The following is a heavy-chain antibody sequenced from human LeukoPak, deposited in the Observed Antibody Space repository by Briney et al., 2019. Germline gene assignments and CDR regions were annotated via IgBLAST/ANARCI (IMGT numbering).Heavy chain of an antibody. V-gene: IGHV3-23*01. CDR1: ALPPSNYA. J-gene: IGHJ4*02. CDR3: AKECDYGNTSHMPCY. CDR2: ISDGGWT. Sequence: SGGPVRLSCAASALPPSNYAMSWVRQAPGKGLEWVSSISDGGWTAYTDSVKGRFFISRETATNTLYLQMNSLRVEDTAVYYCAKECDYGNTSHMPCYWGQGTLVTVSS. D-gene: IGHD4-17*01.